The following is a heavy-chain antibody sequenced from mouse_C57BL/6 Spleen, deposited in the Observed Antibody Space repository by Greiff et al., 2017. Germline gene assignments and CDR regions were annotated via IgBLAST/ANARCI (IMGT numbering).Heavy chain of an antibody. CDR2: IYPRSGNT. D-gene: IGHD2-2*01. CDR3: ARGPPDGYGAMDY. Sequence: VMLVESGAELARPGASVKLSCKASGYTFTSYGISWVKQRTGQGLEWIGEIYPRSGNTYYNEKFKGKATLTADKSSSTAYMELRSLTSEDSAVYFCARGPPDGYGAMDYWGQGTSVTVSS. V-gene: IGHV1-81*01. CDR1: GYTFTSYG. J-gene: IGHJ4*01.